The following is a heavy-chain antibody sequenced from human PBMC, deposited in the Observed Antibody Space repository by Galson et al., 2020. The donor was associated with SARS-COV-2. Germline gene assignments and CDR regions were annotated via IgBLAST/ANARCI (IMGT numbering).Heavy chain of an antibody. J-gene: IGHJ4*02. Sequence: ESGPTLVKPTQTLTLTCTISGFSITSSGMCVSWIRQPPGKALEWLARIDWDDDKYYSTSLKTRLTISKDTSKNQVVLTLTYMDPADTATYYWERIKPGMAALREGYYFDYWGQGSLVTVSS. CDR2: IDWDDDK. CDR1: GFSITSSGMC. V-gene: IGHV2-70*11. CDR3: ERIKPGMAALREGYYFDY. D-gene: IGHD6-13*01.